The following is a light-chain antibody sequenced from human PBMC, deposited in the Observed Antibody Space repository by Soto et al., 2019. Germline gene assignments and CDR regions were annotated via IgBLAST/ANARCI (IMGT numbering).Light chain of an antibody. CDR3: SSYTTSNTWV. J-gene: IGLJ3*02. Sequence: QLVLTQPASVSGSPGQSITISCTGTSTDIGSYNYLSWYQHHPGKTPRLIIFEVSHRPSGISDRFSASKSANTASLTISGLQAEDEAHYYCSSYTTSNTWVFGGGTKVTVL. CDR1: STDIGSYNY. V-gene: IGLV2-14*01. CDR2: EVS.